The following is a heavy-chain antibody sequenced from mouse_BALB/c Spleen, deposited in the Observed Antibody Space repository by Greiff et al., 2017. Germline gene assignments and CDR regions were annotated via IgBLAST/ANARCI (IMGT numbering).Heavy chain of an antibody. CDR3: ARHHYGNYDY. CDR1: GFTFSSYT. D-gene: IGHD2-1*01. J-gene: IGHJ2*01. CDR2: ISNGGGST. V-gene: IGHV5-12-2*01. Sequence: GQGVESGGGLVQPGGSLKLSCAASGFTFSSYTMSWVRQTPEKRLEWVAYISNGGGSTYYPDTVKGRFTISRDNAKNTLYLQMSSLKSEDTAMYYCARHHYGNYDYWGQGTTLTVSS.